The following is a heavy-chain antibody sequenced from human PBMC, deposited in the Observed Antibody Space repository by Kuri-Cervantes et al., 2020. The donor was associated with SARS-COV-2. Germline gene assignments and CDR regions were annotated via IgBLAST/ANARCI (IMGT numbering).Heavy chain of an antibody. Sequence: SVKVSCKASGGTFSSYAISWVRQAPGQGLEWMGGIIPTLGIANYAQKFQGRVTITADKSTSTAYMELSSLRSEDTAVYYCARDLSYYDSSGYYLDAFDIWGQGTMVTVSS. D-gene: IGHD3-22*01. CDR3: ARDLSYYDSSGYYLDAFDI. J-gene: IGHJ3*02. CDR1: GGTFSSYA. CDR2: IIPTLGIA. V-gene: IGHV1-69*10.